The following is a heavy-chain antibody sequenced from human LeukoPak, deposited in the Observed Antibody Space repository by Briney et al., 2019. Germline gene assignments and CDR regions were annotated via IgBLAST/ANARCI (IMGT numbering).Heavy chain of an antibody. Sequence: SQTLSLTCTVSGGSISSYYWSWIRQPPGKGLGWIGYIYTSGSTNYNPSLKSRVTISVDTSKNQFSLKLSSVTAAETAVYYCARVIGSGWHPTSYNWFDPWGQGTLVTVSS. CDR2: IYTSGST. V-gene: IGHV4-4*09. D-gene: IGHD6-25*01. J-gene: IGHJ5*02. CDR3: ARVIGSGWHPTSYNWFDP. CDR1: GGSISSYY.